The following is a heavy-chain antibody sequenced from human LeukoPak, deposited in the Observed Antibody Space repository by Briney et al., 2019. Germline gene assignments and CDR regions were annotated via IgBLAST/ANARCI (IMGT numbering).Heavy chain of an antibody. J-gene: IGHJ6*02. Sequence: GESLKISCAASGFTFSSYAMSWVRQAPGKGLEWVSAISGSGGSTYYADSVKGRFTISRDNSKNTLYLQMNSLRAEDTAVYYCAKSRRITIFGVVITDYYYGMDVWGQGTTVTVSS. CDR2: ISGSGGST. D-gene: IGHD3-3*01. CDR3: AKSRRITIFGVVITDYYYGMDV. V-gene: IGHV3-23*01. CDR1: GFTFSSYA.